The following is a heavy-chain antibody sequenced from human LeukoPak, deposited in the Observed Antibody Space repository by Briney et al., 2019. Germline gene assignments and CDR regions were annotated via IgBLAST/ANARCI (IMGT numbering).Heavy chain of an antibody. J-gene: IGHJ6*02. CDR3: ARDSMGSSHHYYGMDV. D-gene: IGHD6-6*01. CDR2: IYYSGST. CDR1: GGSISSGGYY. V-gene: IGHV4-31*03. Sequence: PSQTLSLTCTVSGGSISSGGYYWSWIRQHPGKGLEWIGYIYYSGSTYYNPSRKSRVTISVKKDKKQFSLKLTSVTAADTAVYYCARDSMGSSHHYYGMDVWGQGTTVTVSS.